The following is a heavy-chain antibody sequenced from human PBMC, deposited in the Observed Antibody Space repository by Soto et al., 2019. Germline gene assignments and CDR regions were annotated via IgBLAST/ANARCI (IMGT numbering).Heavy chain of an antibody. J-gene: IGHJ4*03. D-gene: IGHD2-21*01. CDR3: AKGRPVDSDVFDF. Sequence: GGSLRLSCAASGFTYSSHGMSWVRQAPGQGLEWVSSISYGGELTFYIDSVKGRFTISRDDSQNTLYLDMSGLRAEDTAMYYCAKGRPVDSDVFDFWGQGTMVTVSS. CDR1: GFTYSSHG. CDR2: ISYGGELT. V-gene: IGHV3-23*01.